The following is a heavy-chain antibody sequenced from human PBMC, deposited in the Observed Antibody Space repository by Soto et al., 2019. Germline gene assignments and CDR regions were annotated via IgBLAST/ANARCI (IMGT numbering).Heavy chain of an antibody. CDR1: GFTFTNFA. Sequence: GGSLRLSCAASGFTFTNFAMSWVRQPPGRGLEWVSGISASGRDTYYADAVKDRFTVSRANYKNTLYLQMNSLRAEDTAIYYCEKGKASGWYYFDYWGQGARVTVSS. CDR2: ISASGRDT. CDR3: EKGKASGWYYFDY. J-gene: IGHJ4*02. V-gene: IGHV3-23*01. D-gene: IGHD6-19*01.